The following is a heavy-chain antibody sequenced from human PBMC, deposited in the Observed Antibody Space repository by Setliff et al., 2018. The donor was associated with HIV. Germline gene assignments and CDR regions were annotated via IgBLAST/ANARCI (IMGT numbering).Heavy chain of an antibody. V-gene: IGHV4-61*09. Sequence: SETLSLTCTVSGDSISRDFYYWNWIRQPAGKGLEWIGHIYTNGRTHYNPSLKSRVTISMDTSKDQFSLKLSSVTAADTAVYYCARNDAFDIWGQGTLVTVSS. CDR3: ARNDAFDI. CDR2: IYTNGRT. CDR1: GDSISRDFYY. J-gene: IGHJ3*02.